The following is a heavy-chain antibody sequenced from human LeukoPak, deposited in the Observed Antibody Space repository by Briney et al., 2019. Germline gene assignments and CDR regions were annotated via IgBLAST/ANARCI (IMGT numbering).Heavy chain of an antibody. CDR2: ISAYNGNT. CDR1: GYTFTSYG. CDR3: AGLLGYCSGGSCYNDAFDI. V-gene: IGHV1-18*01. D-gene: IGHD2-15*01. J-gene: IGHJ3*02. Sequence: ASVKVSCKASGYTFTSYGISWVRQAPGQGLEWMGWISAYNGNTNYAQKLQGRVTMTTDTSTSTAYMELRSLRSDDTAVYYCAGLLGYCSGGSCYNDAFDIWGQGTMVTVSS.